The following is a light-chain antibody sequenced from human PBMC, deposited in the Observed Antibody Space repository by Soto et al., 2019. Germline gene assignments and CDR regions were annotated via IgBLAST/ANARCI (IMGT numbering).Light chain of an antibody. CDR3: GTWDTSLSAGV. V-gene: IGLV1-51*01. Sequence: QSVLTQPXSXSXAPGQXVTXXCSGSSSNIGDNYVSWYQQFPGTAPKLLIYDNNKRPSGIPDRFSGSTSGTSATLGITGLQTGDEADYYCGTWDTSLSAGVFGGGTKLTVL. CDR1: SSNIGDNY. J-gene: IGLJ2*01. CDR2: DNN.